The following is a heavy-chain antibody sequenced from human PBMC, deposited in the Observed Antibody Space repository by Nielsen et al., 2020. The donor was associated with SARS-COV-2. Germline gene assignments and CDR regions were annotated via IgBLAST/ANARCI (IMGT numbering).Heavy chain of an antibody. CDR2: INHSGST. CDR3: ARNLRRVDY. J-gene: IGHJ4*02. Sequence: SETLSLTCAVYGGSFSGYYWSWIRQPPGKGLEWIGEINHSGSTNYNPSLKSRVTISVDTSKNQFSLKLSSVTAADTAVYYCARNLRRVDYWGQGTLVTVSS. V-gene: IGHV4-34*01. D-gene: IGHD4-17*01. CDR1: GGSFSGYY.